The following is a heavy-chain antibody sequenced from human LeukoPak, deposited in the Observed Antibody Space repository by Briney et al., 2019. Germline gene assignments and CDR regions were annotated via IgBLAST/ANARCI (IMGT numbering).Heavy chain of an antibody. V-gene: IGHV4-61*02. J-gene: IGHJ4*02. Sequence: SETLSLTCTVSGGSIRSGSYYWSWIRQPAGKGLEWIGRIYTSGSTNYNPSLKSRVTISVDTSKNQFSLKLSSVTAADTAVYYCARGGYSYGLQRYFDYWGQGTLVTVSS. CDR1: GGSIRSGSYY. CDR3: ARGGYSYGLQRYFDY. D-gene: IGHD5-18*01. CDR2: IYTSGST.